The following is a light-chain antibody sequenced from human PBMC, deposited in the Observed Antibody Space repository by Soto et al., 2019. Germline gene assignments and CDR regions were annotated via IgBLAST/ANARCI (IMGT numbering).Light chain of an antibody. CDR2: EVT. V-gene: IGLV2-8*01. CDR3: TSYAGSNNFVV. CDR1: SSGVGAYNY. J-gene: IGLJ2*01. Sequence: QSALTQPPSASGSPGQSVTISCTGTSSGVGAYNYVSWYQQHPGKAPKLIIYEVTKRPSGVPGRFSGSKSGNTASLTVSGLQADDEGDYYCTSYAGSNNFVVFGGGTKLTVL.